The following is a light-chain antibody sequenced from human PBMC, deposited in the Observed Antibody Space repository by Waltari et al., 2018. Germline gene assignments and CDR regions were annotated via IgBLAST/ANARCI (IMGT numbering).Light chain of an antibody. CDR2: GAS. J-gene: IGKJ4*01. Sequence: IQLTQSPSSLSASIGDRVTITCRVSQGITSYLAWYQQKPGKAPNLLISGASTLQSGVPSRFSGSGSGTDFTLTISSLQPEDFATYYCQQVNTYPLTFGGGTKVEIK. CDR1: QGITSY. CDR3: QQVNTYPLT. V-gene: IGKV1-9*01.